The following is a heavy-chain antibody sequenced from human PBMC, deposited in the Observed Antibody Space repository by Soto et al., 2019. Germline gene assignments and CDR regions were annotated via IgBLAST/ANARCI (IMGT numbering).Heavy chain of an antibody. D-gene: IGHD3-3*01. CDR2: IKSKTDGGTT. V-gene: IGHV3-15*01. J-gene: IGHJ4*02. CDR1: GFTFSNAW. CDR3: TTDFRFLEWTGEWY. Sequence: GGSLRLSCAASGFTFSNAWMSWVRQAPGKGLEWVGRIKSKTDGGTTDYAAPVKGRFTISRDDSKNTLYLQMNSLKTEDTAVYYCTTDFRFLEWTGEWYWGQGTLVTVSS.